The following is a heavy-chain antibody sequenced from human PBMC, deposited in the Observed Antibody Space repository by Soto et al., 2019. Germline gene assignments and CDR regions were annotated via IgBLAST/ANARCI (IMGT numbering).Heavy chain of an antibody. D-gene: IGHD6-13*01. Sequence: QLQLQESGPGLVKPSETLSLTCTFSGGSSSSSSYYWGWIRQPPGKGLEWIGSIYSSGGTYYNPPLKSRTTMSVYTTKKQFPPSLSSVNAADTAVYSCARQSPWQLVQQYWGQGTLVSVSS. V-gene: IGHV4-39*01. J-gene: IGHJ4*02. CDR1: GGSSSSSSYY. CDR2: IYSSGGT. CDR3: ARQSPWQLVQQY.